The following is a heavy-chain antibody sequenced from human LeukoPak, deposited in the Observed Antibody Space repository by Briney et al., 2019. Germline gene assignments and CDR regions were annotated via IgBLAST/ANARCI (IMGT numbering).Heavy chain of an antibody. CDR1: GGSISSGSYY. CDR3: AGGGLETELVPYYYYGMDV. Sequence: SQTLSLTCTVSGGSISSGSYYWSWIRQPAGKGLEWIGRIYTSGSTNYNPSLKSRVTISVDTSKNQFSLKLSSVTAADTAVYYCAGGGLETELVPYYYYGMDVWGQGTTVTVSS. J-gene: IGHJ6*02. D-gene: IGHD3-16*01. CDR2: IYTSGST. V-gene: IGHV4-61*02.